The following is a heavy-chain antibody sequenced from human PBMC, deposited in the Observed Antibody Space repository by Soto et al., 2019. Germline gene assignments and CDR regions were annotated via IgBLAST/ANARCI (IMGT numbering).Heavy chain of an antibody. CDR3: ARDQYYDILTGYSEYYFDY. D-gene: IGHD3-9*01. CDR2: ISSSGSTI. CDR1: GFTFSDYY. J-gene: IGHJ4*02. Sequence: PGGSLRLSCAASGFTFSDYYMSWIRQAPGKGLEWVSYISSSGSTIYYADSVKGRFTISRDNAKNSLYLQMNSLRAEDTAVYYCARDQYYDILTGYSEYYFDYWGQGTLVTVSS. V-gene: IGHV3-11*01.